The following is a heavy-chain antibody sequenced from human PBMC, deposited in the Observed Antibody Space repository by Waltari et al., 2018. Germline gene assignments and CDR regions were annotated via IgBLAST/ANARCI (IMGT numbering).Heavy chain of an antibody. Sequence: QVQLQESGPGLVKPSETLSLTCAVSGYSISSRSYWGWLRPPPGKGLEWIGSIYHSGSTYYNPSLKSRVTISVDTSKNQFSLKLSSVTAADTAVYYCARDVSDYGDHNWFDPWGQGTLVTVSS. CDR1: GYSISSRSY. V-gene: IGHV4-38-2*02. CDR3: ARDVSDYGDHNWFDP. CDR2: IYHSGST. D-gene: IGHD4-17*01. J-gene: IGHJ5*02.